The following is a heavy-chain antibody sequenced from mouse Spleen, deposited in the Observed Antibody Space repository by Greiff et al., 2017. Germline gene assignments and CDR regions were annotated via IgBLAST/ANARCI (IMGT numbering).Heavy chain of an antibody. J-gene: IGHJ4*01. V-gene: IGHV2-2*01. CDR3: ARERDYGYLYAMDY. Sequence: VKLMESGPGLVQPSQSLSITCTVSGFSLTSYGVHWVRQSPGKGLEWLGVIWSGGSTDYNAAFISRLSISKDNSKSQVFFKMNSLQADDTAIYYCARERDYGYLYAMDYWGQGTSVTVSS. CDR2: IWSGGST. CDR1: GFSLTSYG. D-gene: IGHD2-2*01.